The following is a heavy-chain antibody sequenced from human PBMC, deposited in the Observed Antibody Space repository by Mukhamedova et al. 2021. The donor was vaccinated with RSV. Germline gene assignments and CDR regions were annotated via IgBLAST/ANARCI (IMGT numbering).Heavy chain of an antibody. D-gene: IGHD6-6*01. J-gene: IGHJ4*02. Sequence: GKGLEWIGYIYYSGSTNYNPSLKSRVTISVDTSKNQFSLKLSSVTAADTAVYYCARGGSSSLVADYWGQGTLVTVSP. CDR2: IYYSGST. CDR3: ARGGSSSLVADY. V-gene: IGHV4-59*01.